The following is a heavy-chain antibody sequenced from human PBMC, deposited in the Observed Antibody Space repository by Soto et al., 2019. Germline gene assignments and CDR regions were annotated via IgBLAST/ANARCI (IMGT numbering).Heavy chain of an antibody. V-gene: IGHV4-61*01. CDR1: GGSVSSGSYY. CDR3: ARGVGATEDY. J-gene: IGHJ4*02. D-gene: IGHD1-26*01. Sequence: SETLSLTCTVSGGSVSSGSYYWSWIRQPPGKGLEWIGYIYYSGSTNYNPSLKSRVTISVDTSKNQFSLKLSSVTAADTAVYYCARGVGATEDYWGQGTLVTVSS. CDR2: IYYSGST.